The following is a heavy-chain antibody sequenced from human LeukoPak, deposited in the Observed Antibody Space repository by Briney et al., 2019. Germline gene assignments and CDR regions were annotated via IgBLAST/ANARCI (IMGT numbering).Heavy chain of an antibody. V-gene: IGHV1-2*02. CDR2: INPNSGGT. D-gene: IGHD1-26*01. Sequence: ASVKVSCKASGYTFTGYYMHWVRQAPGQGLEWMGWINPNSGGTDYAQKFQGRVTMTRDTSISTAYMELSRLRSDDTAVYYCARSSGSYSWDYFDYWGQGTLATVSS. CDR1: GYTFTGYY. CDR3: ARSSGSYSWDYFDY. J-gene: IGHJ4*02.